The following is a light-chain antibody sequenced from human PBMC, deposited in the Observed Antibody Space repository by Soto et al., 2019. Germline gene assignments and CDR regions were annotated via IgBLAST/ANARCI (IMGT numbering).Light chain of an antibody. CDR2: GAS. V-gene: IGKV3-15*01. Sequence: EIVLTQSPATLSVSPGERATLSCRASQSVGRNLAWYQQKPGQAPRLLIYGASTTAPGIPARFSGSGSGTEFTLTISSLQSEDFAVYYCQQHGNSPNTFGQGTRLEIK. CDR3: QQHGNSPNT. J-gene: IGKJ5*01. CDR1: QSVGRN.